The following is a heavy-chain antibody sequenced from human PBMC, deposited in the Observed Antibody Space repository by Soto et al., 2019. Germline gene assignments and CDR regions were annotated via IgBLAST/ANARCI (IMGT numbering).Heavy chain of an antibody. V-gene: IGHV4-59*03. D-gene: IGHD3-22*01. J-gene: IGHJ6*03. CDR1: GGSIRSYC. CDR2: TCNSGNT. Sequence: QVQLQESGPTLVKPSETLSLTCTVSGGSIRSYCWTWIRPPPGEGLEWIGCTCNSGNTNYNPSLNRRAASSIDPPNTPSSVPLSSVTVAKTAFYDGAGCGSIVVATRRPMDVWGKGTTVTVSS. CDR3: AGCGSIVVATRRPMDV.